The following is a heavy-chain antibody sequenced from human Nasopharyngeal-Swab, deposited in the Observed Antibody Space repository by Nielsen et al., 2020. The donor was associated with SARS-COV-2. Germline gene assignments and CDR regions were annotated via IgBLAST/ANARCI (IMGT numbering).Heavy chain of an antibody. V-gene: IGHV3-7*01. CDR3: ARWSGYYYYYGMDV. CDR2: IKQDGSEK. CDR1: GFTFSFYW. D-gene: IGHD3-3*01. Sequence: GESLKISCAASGFTFSFYWMTWVRQAPGKGLEWVANIKQDGSEKYYVDSVKGRFTISRDNAKSSLYLQMNSLRAEDTAVYYCARWSGYYYYYGMDVWGQGTTVTVSS. J-gene: IGHJ6*02.